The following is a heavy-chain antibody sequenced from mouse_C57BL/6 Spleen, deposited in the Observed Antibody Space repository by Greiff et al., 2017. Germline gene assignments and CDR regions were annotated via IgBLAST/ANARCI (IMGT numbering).Heavy chain of an antibody. J-gene: IGHJ2*01. D-gene: IGHD1-1*01. V-gene: IGHV1-9*01. CDR3: ARSANTDGSSYFDY. CDR1: GYTFTGYW. Sequence: VQLQQSGAELMKPGASVKLSCKATGYTFTGYWIEWVKQRPGHGLEWIGEILPGSGSTNYNEKFKGKATITADTSSNTAYLQLSSLTTEDSAIYYCARSANTDGSSYFDYWGQGTTLTVSS. CDR2: ILPGSGST.